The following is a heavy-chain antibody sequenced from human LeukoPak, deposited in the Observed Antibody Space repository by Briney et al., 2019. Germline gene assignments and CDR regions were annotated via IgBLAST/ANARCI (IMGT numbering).Heavy chain of an antibody. Sequence: GESLKISCKGSGYSFTSCWIGWVRQMPGKGLEWMGIIYPGDSDTRYSPSFQGQVTISADKSISTAYLQWSSLKASDTAMYYCARHVFSDTVYYYYYMDVWGKGTTVTVSS. CDR3: ARHVFSDTVYYYYYMDV. D-gene: IGHD5-18*01. J-gene: IGHJ6*03. CDR1: GYSFTSCW. CDR2: IYPGDSDT. V-gene: IGHV5-51*01.